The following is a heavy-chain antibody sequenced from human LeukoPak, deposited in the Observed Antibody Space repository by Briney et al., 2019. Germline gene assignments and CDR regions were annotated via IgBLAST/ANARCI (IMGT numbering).Heavy chain of an antibody. CDR1: GFTFITSW. J-gene: IGHJ3*02. CDR2: IKPDGSEK. V-gene: IGHV3-7*01. CDR3: ARDFLTGPNTGGAFDI. Sequence: GGSLRLSCAASGFTFITSWMSWLRQAPGKGLEWVAHIKPDGSEKYYVDSVKGRFTISRDNAKNSLYLQMTSLRAEDTAVYFCARDFLTGPNTGGAFDIWGQGTMVTVSS. D-gene: IGHD1-26*01.